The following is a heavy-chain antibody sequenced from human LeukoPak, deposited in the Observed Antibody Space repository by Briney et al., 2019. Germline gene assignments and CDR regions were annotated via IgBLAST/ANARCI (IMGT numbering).Heavy chain of an antibody. CDR3: ARGGKSAFYSGKDV. CDR2: TWSDGSNK. V-gene: IGHV3-33*08. Sequence: GGSLRLSCAPSGFTFADYGMHWFRQAPGKGLEWVASTWSDGSNKYYADSVKGRFTISRDNSKNTLYLQMNSLRAEDTAAYYCARGGKSAFYSGKDVWGQGTTVTVSS. CDR1: GFTFADYG. J-gene: IGHJ6*02. D-gene: IGHD4-23*01.